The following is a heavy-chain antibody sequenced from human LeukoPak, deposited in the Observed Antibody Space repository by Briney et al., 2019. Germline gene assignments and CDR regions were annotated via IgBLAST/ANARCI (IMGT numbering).Heavy chain of an antibody. CDR3: AKGTYYYDSSGSYQH. J-gene: IGHJ1*01. Sequence: GGSLRLSCAASGFTFSSYAMHWVRQAPGKGLEWVAVISYDGSNKYYADSVKGRFTISRDNSKNTLYLQMNSLRAEDTAVYYCAKGTYYYDSSGSYQHWGQGTLVTVSS. D-gene: IGHD3-22*01. V-gene: IGHV3-30-3*01. CDR2: ISYDGSNK. CDR1: GFTFSSYA.